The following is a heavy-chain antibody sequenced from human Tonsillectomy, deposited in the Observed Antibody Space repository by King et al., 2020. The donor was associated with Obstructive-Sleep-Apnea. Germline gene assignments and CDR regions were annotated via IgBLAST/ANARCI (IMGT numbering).Heavy chain of an antibody. J-gene: IGHJ5*02. V-gene: IGHV3-23*04. CDR3: AKGRQQHWGPPQMFDP. CDR1: GFTFSNYA. CDR2: ISGRGGST. D-gene: IGHD7-27*01. Sequence: QLVQSGGGLVQPGGSLRLSCAASGFTFSNYAMNWVRQAPGKGLEWVSTISGRGGSTYYADSVKGRFTISRDNSKNTQYLQMNSLRVEDTAVYYCAKGRQQHWGPPQMFDPWGQGTLVTVFS.